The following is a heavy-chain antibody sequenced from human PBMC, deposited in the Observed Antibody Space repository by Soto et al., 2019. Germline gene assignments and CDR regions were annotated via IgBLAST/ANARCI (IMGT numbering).Heavy chain of an antibody. V-gene: IGHV4-59*01. CDR1: GGSISFYY. CDR2: ISYSGST. J-gene: IGHJ5*02. CDR3: ARVPSP. Sequence: PSETLSLTCTVSGGSISFYYWSWIRQSPGKGMEWIGYISYSGSTDYNPSLKSRLTMSVDTSKNQFSMKLSSVTAADTAVYYCARVPSPWGQGTLVTVSS.